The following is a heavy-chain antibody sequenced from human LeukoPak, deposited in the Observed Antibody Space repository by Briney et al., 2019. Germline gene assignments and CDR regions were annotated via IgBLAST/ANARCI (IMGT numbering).Heavy chain of an antibody. V-gene: IGHV4-59*08. CDR2: IFNSGDA. Sequence: PSETLSLTCTVSGGSIINYHWSWIRQPPGKGLQWIGYIFNSGDARYDPSLRSRVTVSLDTSKNQVSLKMTSVSAADAATYYCARHPFSAPFDYWGQGILVTVSS. CDR1: GGSIINYH. CDR3: ARHPFSAPFDY. D-gene: IGHD6-19*01. J-gene: IGHJ4*02.